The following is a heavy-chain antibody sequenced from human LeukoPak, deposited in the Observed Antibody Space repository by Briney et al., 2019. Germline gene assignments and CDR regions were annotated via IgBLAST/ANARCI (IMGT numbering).Heavy chain of an antibody. CDR3: ASAPGYSSGWYSY. CDR2: INPNSGGT. J-gene: IGHJ4*02. D-gene: IGHD6-19*01. CDR1: GYTFTGYY. Sequence: ASVKVSCKASGYTFTGYYMHWVRQAPGQGLEWMGWINPNSGGTNYAQKFQGRVTMTRDTSISTAYMELSRLRSDDTAVYYCASAPGYSSGWYSYWGQGTLVTVSS. V-gene: IGHV1-2*02.